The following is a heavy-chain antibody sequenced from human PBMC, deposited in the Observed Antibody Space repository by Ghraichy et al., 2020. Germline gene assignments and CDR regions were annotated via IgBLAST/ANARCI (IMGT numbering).Heavy chain of an antibody. J-gene: IGHJ5*02. Sequence: SETLSLTCAVYGGSFSGYYWSWIRQPPGKGLEWIGEINHSGSTNYNPSLKSRVTISVDTSKNQFSLKLSSVTAADTAVYYCASYPDVPGPFDPWGQGTLVTVSS. CDR1: GGSFSGYY. CDR2: INHSGST. V-gene: IGHV4-34*01. CDR3: ASYPDVPGPFDP.